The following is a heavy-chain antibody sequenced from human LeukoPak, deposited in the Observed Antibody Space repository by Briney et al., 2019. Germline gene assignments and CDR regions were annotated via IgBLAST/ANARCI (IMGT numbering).Heavy chain of an antibody. D-gene: IGHD6-19*01. CDR3: AKVASSGWYDGYYFDY. CDR1: GFTFSSYG. V-gene: IGHV3-30*18. Sequence: GGSLRLSCAASGFTFSSYGMHWVRQAPGKGLEWVAVISYDGSNKYYADSVKGRFTISRDNSKNTLYLQMNSLRAEDTAVYYCAKVASSGWYDGYYFDYWGQGTLVTVSS. CDR2: ISYDGSNK. J-gene: IGHJ4*02.